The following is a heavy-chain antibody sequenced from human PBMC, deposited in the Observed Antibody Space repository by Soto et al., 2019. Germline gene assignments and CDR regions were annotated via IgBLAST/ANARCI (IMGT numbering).Heavy chain of an antibody. Sequence: SVKVSCKASGGTFSSYAISWVRQAPGQGLEWMGGIIPIFGTANYAQKFQGRVAITADESTSTAYMELSSLRSEDTAVYYCARDLAEWPRRAFDIWGQGTMVTVSS. CDR3: ARDLAEWPRRAFDI. CDR1: GGTFSSYA. J-gene: IGHJ3*02. CDR2: IIPIFGTA. D-gene: IGHD3-3*01. V-gene: IGHV1-69*13.